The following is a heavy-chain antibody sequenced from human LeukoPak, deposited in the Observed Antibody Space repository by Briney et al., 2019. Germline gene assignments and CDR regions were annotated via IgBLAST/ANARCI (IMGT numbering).Heavy chain of an antibody. CDR3: APWYSYGPLGY. CDR1: GYTFTGYY. J-gene: IGHJ4*02. D-gene: IGHD5-18*01. CDR2: INPNSGGT. V-gene: IGHV1-2*02. Sequence: ASVKVSCKASGYTFTGYYMHWVRQAPGQGLEWMGWINPNSGGTNYAQKFQGRVTMTRDTSISTAYMELSSLRSEDTAVYYCAPWYSYGPLGYWGQGTLVTVSS.